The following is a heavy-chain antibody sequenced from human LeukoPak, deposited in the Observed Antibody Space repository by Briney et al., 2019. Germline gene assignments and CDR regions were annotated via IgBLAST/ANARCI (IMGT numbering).Heavy chain of an antibody. D-gene: IGHD2-15*01. CDR1: GFTFNSFG. Sequence: GGSLRLSCAASGFTFNSFGMSWVRQAPGKGLEWVSGISGGGESTYYADSVKGRFTISRDNSKNTLYLQINSLRAEDTAVYYCAKDRASKDIVVMVPATGEFDYWGQGTLVTVSS. V-gene: IGHV3-23*01. J-gene: IGHJ4*02. CDR2: ISGGGEST. CDR3: AKDRASKDIVVMVPATGEFDY.